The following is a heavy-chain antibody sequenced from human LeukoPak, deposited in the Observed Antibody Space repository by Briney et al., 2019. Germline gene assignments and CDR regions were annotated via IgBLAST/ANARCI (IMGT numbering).Heavy chain of an antibody. V-gene: IGHV3-15*01. J-gene: IGHJ4*02. Sequence: AGGSLRLSCAASGFSFSNAWMNWVRQAPGKGLEWVGRIKSKTDETKGLEWVGRIKSKTDDGTTDYAAPVKGRFTISRDDSKNTLYLQMNSLKTEDTAAYYCTTSRWELLTYFDYWGQGTLVTVSS. CDR2: IKSKTDDGTT. CDR1: GFSFSNAW. D-gene: IGHD1-26*01. CDR3: TTSRWELLTYFDY.